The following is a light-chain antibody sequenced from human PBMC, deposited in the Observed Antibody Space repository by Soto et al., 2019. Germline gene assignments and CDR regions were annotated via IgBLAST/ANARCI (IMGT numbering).Light chain of an antibody. CDR2: GAS. J-gene: IGKJ1*01. V-gene: IGKV3-20*01. CDR3: QQYGSSSWT. CDR1: QSVSSSY. Sequence: EIVMTQSTATLSVSPGERATLTCRASQSVSSSYLARYQQKPGQAPRLLIYGASSRATGIPDRFSGSGSGTDFTLTISRLEPEDFAVYYCQQYGSSSWTFGQGTKVDIK.